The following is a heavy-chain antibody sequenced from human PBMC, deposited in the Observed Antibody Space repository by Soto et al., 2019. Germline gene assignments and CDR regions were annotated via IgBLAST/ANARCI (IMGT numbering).Heavy chain of an antibody. Sequence: PGGSLRLSCAASGFTFSSYAMSWVRQAPGKGLEWVSAISGSGGSTYYADSVKGRFTISRDNSKNTLYLQMNSLRAEDTAVYYCAKSIDGYQTPTTDYWGQGTLVTVSS. V-gene: IGHV3-23*01. CDR1: GFTFSSYA. D-gene: IGHD1-26*01. CDR3: AKSIDGYQTPTTDY. CDR2: ISGSGGST. J-gene: IGHJ4*02.